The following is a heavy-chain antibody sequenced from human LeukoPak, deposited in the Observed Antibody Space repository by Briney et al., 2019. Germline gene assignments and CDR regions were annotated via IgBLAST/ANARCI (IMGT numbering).Heavy chain of an antibody. CDR2: IYISGST. V-gene: IGHV4-61*02. CDR1: GGSISSSSYS. J-gene: IGHJ4*02. CDR3: ARQRSSYSRVFDY. D-gene: IGHD5-12*01. Sequence: PSETLSLTCTVSGGSISSSSYSWSWIRQPAGKGLEWIGRIYISGSTNYNPSLKSRVTISVDTSKKQFSLKLSSVTAADTAVYYCARQRSSYSRVFDYWGQGTLVTVSS.